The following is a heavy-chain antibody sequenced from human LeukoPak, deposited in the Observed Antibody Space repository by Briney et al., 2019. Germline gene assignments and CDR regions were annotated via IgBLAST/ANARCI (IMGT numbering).Heavy chain of an antibody. J-gene: IGHJ4*02. Sequence: GGSLRLSCAASGFTFSSYAMHWVRQAPGKGLEWVAVISYDRTHIYYADSMKGRFTISRDNSKNTLYLQMNSLRAEDTAVYYCARDDTVGAAIEYWGQGTLVTVSS. CDR3: ARDDTVGAAIEY. CDR1: GFTFSSYA. V-gene: IGHV3-30-3*01. CDR2: ISYDRTHI. D-gene: IGHD1-26*01.